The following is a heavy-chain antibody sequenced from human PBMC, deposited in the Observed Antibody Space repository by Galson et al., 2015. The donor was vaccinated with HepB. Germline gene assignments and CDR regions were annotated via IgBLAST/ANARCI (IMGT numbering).Heavy chain of an antibody. Sequence: PALVKPTQTLTLTCTFSGFSLSTSGMCVSWIRQPPGKALEWLALIDWDDDKYYSTSLKTRLNISKDTSKNQVVLTMTNMDPVDTATYYCARTRIAAVGNWFDPWGQGTLVTVSS. CDR1: GFSLSTSGMC. CDR3: ARTRIAAVGNWFDP. V-gene: IGHV2-70*01. CDR2: IDWDDDK. J-gene: IGHJ5*02. D-gene: IGHD6-13*01.